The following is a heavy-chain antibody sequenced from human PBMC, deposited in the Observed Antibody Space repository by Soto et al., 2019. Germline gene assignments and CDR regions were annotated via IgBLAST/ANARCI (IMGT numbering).Heavy chain of an antibody. J-gene: IGHJ5*02. Sequence: SETLSLTCAVYGGSFSCYYWSWIRQPPGKGLEWIGEINHSGSTNYNPSLKSRVTISVDTSKNQFSLKLSSVTAADTAVYYCARERDNWFDPWGQGTLVTVSS. CDR1: GGSFSCYY. CDR3: ARERDNWFDP. CDR2: INHSGST. V-gene: IGHV4-34*01.